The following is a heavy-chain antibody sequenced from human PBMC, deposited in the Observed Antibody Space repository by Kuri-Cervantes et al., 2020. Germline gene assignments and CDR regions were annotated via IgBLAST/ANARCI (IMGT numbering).Heavy chain of an antibody. J-gene: IGHJ6*02. CDR1: GGSISSSSYY. D-gene: IGHD2-21*01. V-gene: IGHV4-39*07. Sequence: SETLSLTCTVSGGSISSSSYYWGWIRQPPGKGLEWIGSIYYSGSTYYNPSLKSRVTISVDTSKNQFSLKLSSVTAADTAVYYCARGGYSNYYDMDVWGQGTTVTGSS. CDR2: IYYSGST. CDR3: ARGGYSNYYDMDV.